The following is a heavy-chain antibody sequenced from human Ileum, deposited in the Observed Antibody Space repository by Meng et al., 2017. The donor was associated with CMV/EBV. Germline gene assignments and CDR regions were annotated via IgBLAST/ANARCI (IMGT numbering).Heavy chain of an antibody. V-gene: IGHV4-34*01. CDR1: GGSFTDYY. D-gene: IGHD3-10*01. CDR2: NTHSGRA. J-gene: IGHJ4*02. CDR3: ARGLASGWPDY. Sequence: QGQLQQWGGGLLKPSETLCRTCAVFGGSFTDYYWTWFRQSPGKGLEWIGENTHSGRAYYSSSLTGRATISVDMSKYQFSLKLPSVTAADTAIYYCARGLASGWPDYWGQGTLVTVSS.